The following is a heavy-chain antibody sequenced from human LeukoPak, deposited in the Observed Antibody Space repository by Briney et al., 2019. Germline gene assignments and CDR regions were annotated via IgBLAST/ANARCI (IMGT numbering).Heavy chain of an antibody. Sequence: GASVKVSCKASGYTFTGYYMHWARQAPGQGLEWMGRINPNSGGTNYAQKFQGRVTMTRDTSISTAYMELSRLRSDDTAVYYCARGPLLVAAALGKGSRFDPWGQGTLVTVSS. CDR3: ARGPLLVAAALGKGSRFDP. CDR1: GYTFTGYY. V-gene: IGHV1-2*06. D-gene: IGHD2-15*01. J-gene: IGHJ5*02. CDR2: INPNSGGT.